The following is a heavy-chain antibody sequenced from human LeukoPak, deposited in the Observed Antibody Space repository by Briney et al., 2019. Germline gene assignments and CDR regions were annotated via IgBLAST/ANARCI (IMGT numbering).Heavy chain of an antibody. Sequence: ASVNVSCKVSGYSFNSYGISWVRQAPGQGLEWMGWISAYNGNTNYARNLQGRVTMTTDTSSSTAYMALTSLRSDDTAVYYCARDCEDTAMVSYYYYGMDVWGQGTTVTVSS. CDR1: GYSFNSYG. CDR2: ISAYNGNT. J-gene: IGHJ6*02. V-gene: IGHV1-18*04. D-gene: IGHD5-18*01. CDR3: ARDCEDTAMVSYYYYGMDV.